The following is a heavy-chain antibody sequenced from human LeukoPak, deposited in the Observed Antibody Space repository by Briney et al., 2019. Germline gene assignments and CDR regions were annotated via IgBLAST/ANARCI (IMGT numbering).Heavy chain of an antibody. Sequence: GGSLRPSCAASGFTFSSYSMNWVRQAPGKGLEWVSSISSSSSYIYYADSVKGRFTISRDNSKNTLYLQMNSLRAEDTAVYYCAKVYYYYGSGSYYNYFDYWGQGTLVTVSS. CDR1: GFTFSSYS. CDR3: AKVYYYYGSGSYYNYFDY. D-gene: IGHD3-10*01. J-gene: IGHJ4*02. V-gene: IGHV3-21*01. CDR2: ISSSSSYI.